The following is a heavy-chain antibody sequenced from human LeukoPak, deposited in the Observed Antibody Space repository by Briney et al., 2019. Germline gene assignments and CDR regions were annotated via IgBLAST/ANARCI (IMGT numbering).Heavy chain of an antibody. CDR1: GGTFSSYA. CDR2: IIPIFGTA. J-gene: IGHJ5*02. CDR3: ARDNYAGANWFDP. D-gene: IGHD1-7*01. V-gene: IGHV1-69*05. Sequence: ASVKVSCKASGGTFSSYAISWVRQAPGQGLEWMGGIIPIFGTANYAQKFQGRVTITTDESTSTAYMELSSLRSEDTAVYYCARDNYAGANWFDPWGQGTLATVSS.